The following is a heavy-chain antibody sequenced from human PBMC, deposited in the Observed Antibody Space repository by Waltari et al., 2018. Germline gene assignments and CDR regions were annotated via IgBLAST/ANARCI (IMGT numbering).Heavy chain of an antibody. CDR1: GGSISSSSYY. D-gene: IGHD6-19*01. CDR3: ARRGIAVAGTRGAFDI. Sequence: QLQLQESGPGLVKPSETLSLTCPVSGGSISSSSYYWGWIRQPPGKGLEWIGSIYYSGSTYYNPSLKSRVTISVDTSKNQFSLKLSSVTAADTAVYYCARRGIAVAGTRGAFDIWGQGTMVTVSS. CDR2: IYYSGST. V-gene: IGHV4-39*07. J-gene: IGHJ3*02.